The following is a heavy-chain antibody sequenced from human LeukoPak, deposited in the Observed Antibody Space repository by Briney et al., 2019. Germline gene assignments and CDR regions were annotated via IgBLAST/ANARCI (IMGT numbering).Heavy chain of an antibody. V-gene: IGHV4-59*01. CDR3: AGQRSYDAFDI. CDR2: IYYSGST. D-gene: IGHD6-25*01. CDR1: GGSISSYY. J-gene: IGHJ3*02. Sequence: PSETLSLTCTVSGGSISSYYWSWIRQPPGKGLEWIGYIYYSGSTSYNPSLKSRVTISVDTSKNQFSLKLSSVTAADTAVYYCAGQRSYDAFDIWGQGTMVTVSS.